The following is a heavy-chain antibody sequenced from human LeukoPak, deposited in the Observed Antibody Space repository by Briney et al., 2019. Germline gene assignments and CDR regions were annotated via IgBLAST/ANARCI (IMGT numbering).Heavy chain of an antibody. CDR1: GFTVGSNY. CDR2: IYSGGST. CDR3: ARDRRYCSGSRCYSGVDY. D-gene: IGHD2-15*01. J-gene: IGHJ4*02. V-gene: IGHV3-53*01. Sequence: GGSLRLSCAASGFTVGSNYMTWVRQAPGKGLEWVSVIYSGGSTYYGDSVKGRFTISRDNSKNTLYLQMNSLRAEDTAVYYCARDRRYCSGSRCYSGVDYWGQGALVTVSS.